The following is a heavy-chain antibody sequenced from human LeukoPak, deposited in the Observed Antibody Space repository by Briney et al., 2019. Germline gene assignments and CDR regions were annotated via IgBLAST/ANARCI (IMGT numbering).Heavy chain of an antibody. CDR2: INHSGST. CDR3: ARASAAGPFDY. CDR1: GGSFSGYY. J-gene: IGHJ4*02. D-gene: IGHD6-25*01. Sequence: SETLSLTCAVYGGSFSGYYWSWIRQPPGKGLEWIGEINHSGSTNYNPSLKSRVTISVDTFKNQFSLKLSSVTAADTAVYYCARASAAGPFDYWGQGTLVTVSS. V-gene: IGHV4-34*01.